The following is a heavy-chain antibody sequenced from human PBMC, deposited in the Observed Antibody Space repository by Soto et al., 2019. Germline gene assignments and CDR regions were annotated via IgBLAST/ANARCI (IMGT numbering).Heavy chain of an antibody. CDR2: ISGSGGST. CDR3: ASTPLWFGELLLDY. Sequence: EVQLLESGGGLVQPGGSLRLSCAASGFTFSSYAMSWVRQAPGKGLEWVSAISGSGGSTYYADSVKGRFTISRDNSKNTLYLQMNRLRAEDTAVYYCASTPLWFGELLLDYWGQGTLVTVSS. V-gene: IGHV3-23*01. J-gene: IGHJ4*02. D-gene: IGHD3-10*01. CDR1: GFTFSSYA.